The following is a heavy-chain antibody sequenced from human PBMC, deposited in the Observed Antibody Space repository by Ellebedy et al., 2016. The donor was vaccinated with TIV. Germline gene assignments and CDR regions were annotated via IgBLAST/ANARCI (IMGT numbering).Heavy chain of an antibody. D-gene: IGHD1/OR15-1a*01. J-gene: IGHJ4*02. CDR1: GFTYKKYS. CDR3: ARGLNRDSEGF. CDR2: ISLTGTI. Sequence: PGGSLRLSCAASGFTYKKYSMNWVRQAPGKGLEWVSYISLTGTIYYADSVKDRFTISRDTDKNSLYLQMNSLRDEDTAVYYCARGLNRDSEGFWGQGTLVTVSS. V-gene: IGHV3-48*02.